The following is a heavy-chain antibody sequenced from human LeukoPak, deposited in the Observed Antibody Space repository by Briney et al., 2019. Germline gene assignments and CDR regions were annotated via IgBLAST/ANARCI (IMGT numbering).Heavy chain of an antibody. D-gene: IGHD4-17*01. J-gene: IGHJ5*02. CDR3: ARDVHGDYGSGWFDP. CDR2: IMPLFGTA. V-gene: IGHV1-69*05. Sequence: ASVKVSCKTYGGTFNNSAISWVRQAPGQGLEWLGGIMPLFGTAGYAQKFQGRGTITKDESTRTVYLELTSLTSDDTAVYYCARDVHGDYGSGWFDPWGQGTLVSVSS. CDR1: GGTFNNSA.